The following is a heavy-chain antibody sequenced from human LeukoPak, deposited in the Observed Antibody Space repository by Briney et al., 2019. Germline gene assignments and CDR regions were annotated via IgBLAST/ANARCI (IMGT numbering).Heavy chain of an antibody. J-gene: IGHJ6*02. CDR1: GFTFSSYA. Sequence: GGSLRPSCAASGFTFSSYAMSWVRQAPGKGLEWVSAISGSGGSTYYADSVKGRFTISRDNSKNTLYLQMNSLRAEDTAVYYCAGGYCSSTSCYAAYYYYYGMDVWGQGTTVTVSS. CDR2: ISGSGGST. V-gene: IGHV3-23*01. D-gene: IGHD2-2*01. CDR3: AGGYCSSTSCYAAYYYYYGMDV.